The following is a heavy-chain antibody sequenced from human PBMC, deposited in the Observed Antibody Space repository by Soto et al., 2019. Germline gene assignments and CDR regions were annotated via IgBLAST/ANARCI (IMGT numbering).Heavy chain of an antibody. Sequence: EVQLLESGGGLVQPGGSLRLSCAASGFSFSTYSMAWVRQAPGKGPEWVSGLSHGGAYTFYADSVKGRFTISVDISQNTVYLQMTSLRTEDTAVYYCAKWSGYGDAWGQGTLVTVSS. CDR2: LSHGGAYT. CDR1: GFSFSTYS. J-gene: IGHJ4*02. D-gene: IGHD4-17*01. V-gene: IGHV3-23*01. CDR3: AKWSGYGDA.